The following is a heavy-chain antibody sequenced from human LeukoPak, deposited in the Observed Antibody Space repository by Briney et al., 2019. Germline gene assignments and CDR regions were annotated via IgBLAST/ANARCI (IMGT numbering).Heavy chain of an antibody. CDR1: GYTFTGYY. CDR2: INPNSGGT. CDR3: ARDLALWFGEGPFDY. Sequence: AASVKVSCKASGYTFTGYYMHWVRQAPGQGLEWMGWINPNSGGTNYAQKFQGRVTMTRDTSISTAYMELSRLRSDDTAVYYCARDLALWFGEGPFDYWGQGTLVTVSS. D-gene: IGHD3-10*01. V-gene: IGHV1-2*02. J-gene: IGHJ4*02.